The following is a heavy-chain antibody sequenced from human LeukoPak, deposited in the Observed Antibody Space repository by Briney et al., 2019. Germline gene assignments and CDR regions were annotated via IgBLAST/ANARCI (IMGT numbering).Heavy chain of an antibody. D-gene: IGHD1-20*01. CDR3: AGVTYNWNDVGYYGMDV. CDR2: IYYSGST. V-gene: IGHV4-59*08. CDR1: GGSISSYY. Sequence: SETLSLTCTVSGGSISSYYWSWIRQPPGKGLEWIGYIYYSGSTNYNPSLKSRVTISVDTSKNQFSLKLSSVTAADTAVYYCAGVTYNWNDVGYYGMDVWGQGTTVTVPS. J-gene: IGHJ6*02.